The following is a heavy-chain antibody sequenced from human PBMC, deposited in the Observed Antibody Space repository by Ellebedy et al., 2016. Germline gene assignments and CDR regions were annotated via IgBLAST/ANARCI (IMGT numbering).Heavy chain of an antibody. Sequence: GESLKISCAASGFTFSAYSMTWVRQAPGKGLEWVATITRDGNEEYYVDSVKGRFTVSRDSAKDSVYLQMNSLRAEDTAVYYCARGARYANWGQGTLVTVSS. J-gene: IGHJ4*02. CDR1: GFTFSAYS. V-gene: IGHV3-7*04. CDR3: ARGARYAN. D-gene: IGHD2-2*01. CDR2: ITRDGNEE.